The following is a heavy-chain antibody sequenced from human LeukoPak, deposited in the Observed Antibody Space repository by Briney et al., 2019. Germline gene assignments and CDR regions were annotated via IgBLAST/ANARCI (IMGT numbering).Heavy chain of an antibody. Sequence: SETLSLTCTVSGGSISSYYWSWIRQPPGKGLEWIEYIYYSGSTNYNPSLKSRVTISVDTSKNQFSLKLSSVTAADTAVYYCARDDRRGKRDYYYGMDVWGQGTTVTVSS. V-gene: IGHV4-59*01. CDR3: ARDDRRGKRDYYYGMDV. J-gene: IGHJ6*02. CDR1: GGSISSYY. CDR2: IYYSGST. D-gene: IGHD5-24*01.